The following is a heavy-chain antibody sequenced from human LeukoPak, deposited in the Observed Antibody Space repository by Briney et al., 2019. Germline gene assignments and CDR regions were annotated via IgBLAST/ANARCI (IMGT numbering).Heavy chain of an antibody. CDR1: GFTFSSYA. D-gene: IGHD5-18*01. CDR2: ISYDGSSK. CDR3: ARARSSYGYGDAFDI. V-gene: IGHV3-30*04. Sequence: PGGSLRLSCAASGFTFSSYAMSWVRQAPGKGLEWVAVISYDGSSKYYADSVKGRFTISRDNSKNTLYLQMNSLRAEDTAVYYCARARSSYGYGDAFDIWGRGTMVTVSS. J-gene: IGHJ3*02.